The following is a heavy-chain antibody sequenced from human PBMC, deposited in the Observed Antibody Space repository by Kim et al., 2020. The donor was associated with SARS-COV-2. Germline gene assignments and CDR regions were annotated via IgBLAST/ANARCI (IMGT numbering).Heavy chain of an antibody. CDR2: INPSGGST. CDR1: GYTFTSYY. CDR3: ARAPWIQLWQHYFDY. J-gene: IGHJ4*02. D-gene: IGHD5-18*01. Sequence: ASVKVSCKASGYTFTSYYMHWVRQAPGQGLEWMGIINPSGGSTSYAQKFQGRVTMTRDTSTSTVYMELSSLRSEDTAVYYCARAPWIQLWQHYFDYWGQGTLVTVSS. V-gene: IGHV1-46*01.